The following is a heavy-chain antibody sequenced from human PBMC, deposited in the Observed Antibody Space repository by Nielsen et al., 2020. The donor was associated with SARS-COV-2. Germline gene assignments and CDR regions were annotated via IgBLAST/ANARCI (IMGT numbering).Heavy chain of an antibody. V-gene: IGHV3-74*01. Sequence: GESLKISCAASGFSFSDYGMNWVRQVPGKGLMWVSRINTDGSKRAYADSVKGRFTISRDNARDTLYLQMNSLSAEDTAVYYCVRVRDDGYYYDSGPFDYWGQGAPVTVSS. CDR2: INTDGSKR. D-gene: IGHD3-16*01. CDR3: VRVRDDGYYYDSGPFDY. CDR1: GFSFSDYG. J-gene: IGHJ4*02.